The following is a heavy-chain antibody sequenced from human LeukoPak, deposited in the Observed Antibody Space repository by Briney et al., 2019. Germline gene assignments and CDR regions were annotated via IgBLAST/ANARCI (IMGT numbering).Heavy chain of an antibody. CDR3: ARAYDILTGSEGDAFDT. CDR1: GGSISSSSYY. V-gene: IGHV4-39*07. J-gene: IGHJ3*02. D-gene: IGHD3-9*01. CDR2: IYYSGST. Sequence: PSETLSLTCTVSGGSISSSSYYWGWIRQPPGKGLEWIGSIYYSGSTYYNPSLKSRVTISVDTSKNQFSLKLSSVTAADTAVYYCARAYDILTGSEGDAFDTWGQGTMVTVSS.